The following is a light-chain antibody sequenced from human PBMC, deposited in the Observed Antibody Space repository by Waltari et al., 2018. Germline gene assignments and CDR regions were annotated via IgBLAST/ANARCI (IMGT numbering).Light chain of an antibody. CDR2: EVS. CDR1: SSEVGGDNY. CDR3: SSYTTSSTLV. J-gene: IGLJ3*02. V-gene: IGLV2-14*01. Sequence: QSALTQPASVSGSPGQSITISCTGTSSEVGGDNYISWYQQHPGKAPKLMIYEVSNRPSGVSNRFSASKSGNTASLTISGLQAEDEADYYCSSYTTSSTLVFGGGTKLTVL.